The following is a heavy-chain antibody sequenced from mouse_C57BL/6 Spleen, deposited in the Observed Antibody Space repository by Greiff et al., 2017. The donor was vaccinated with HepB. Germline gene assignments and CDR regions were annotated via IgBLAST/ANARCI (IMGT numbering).Heavy chain of an antibody. CDR3: ARSSTTVVYYYAMDY. Sequence: QVQLQQPGAELVMPGASVKLSCKASGYTFTSYWMHWVKQRPGQGLEWIGEIDPSDSYTNYNQKFKGKSTLTVYKSSSTAYMQLSSLTSEDSAVYYCARSSTTVVYYYAMDYWGQGTSVTVSS. V-gene: IGHV1-69*01. J-gene: IGHJ4*01. CDR1: GYTFTSYW. CDR2: IDPSDSYT. D-gene: IGHD1-1*01.